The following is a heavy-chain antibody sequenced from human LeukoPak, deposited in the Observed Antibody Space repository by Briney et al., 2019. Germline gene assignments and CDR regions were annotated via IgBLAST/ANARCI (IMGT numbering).Heavy chain of an antibody. CDR2: IYYSGST. Sequence: PSETLSLTCIVSGGSTSSSSYYWGWIRQPPGKGLEWIGSIYYSGSTYYIPSLKSRVTISVDTSKNQFSLKLSSVSAADTAVYYCARLNLEAAGGFDYWGQGTLVTVSS. CDR3: ARLNLEAAGGFDY. CDR1: GGSTSSSSYY. V-gene: IGHV4-39*01. J-gene: IGHJ4*02. D-gene: IGHD6-13*01.